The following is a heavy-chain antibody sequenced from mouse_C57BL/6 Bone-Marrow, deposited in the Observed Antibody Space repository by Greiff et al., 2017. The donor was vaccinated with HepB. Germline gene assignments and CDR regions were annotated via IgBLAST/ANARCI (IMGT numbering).Heavy chain of an antibody. V-gene: IGHV14-4*01. D-gene: IGHD1-1*01. CDR3: TTLYYYGSSGFAY. CDR2: IDPENGDT. J-gene: IGHJ3*01. Sequence: VQLQQSGAELVRPGASVKLSCTASGFNIKDDYMHWVKQRPEQGLEWIGWIDPENGDTEYASKFQGKATITADTSSKPAYLQLSSLTSEDTAVYYCTTLYYYGSSGFAYWGQGTLVTVSA. CDR1: GFNIKDDY.